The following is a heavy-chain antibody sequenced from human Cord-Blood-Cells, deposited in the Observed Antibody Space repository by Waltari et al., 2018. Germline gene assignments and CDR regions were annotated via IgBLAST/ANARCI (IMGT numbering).Heavy chain of an antibody. V-gene: IGHV3-21*01. Sequence: EVQLVESGGGLVKPGGSLRLSCAASGSTFSRYSMNWVRQAPGKGLEWVSSISSSSSYIYYADSVKGRFTISRDNAKNSLYLQMNSLRAEDTAVYYCARDDLTGYDYWGQGTLVTVSS. J-gene: IGHJ4*02. CDR2: ISSSSSYI. CDR3: ARDDLTGYDY. D-gene: IGHD1-20*01. CDR1: GSTFSRYS.